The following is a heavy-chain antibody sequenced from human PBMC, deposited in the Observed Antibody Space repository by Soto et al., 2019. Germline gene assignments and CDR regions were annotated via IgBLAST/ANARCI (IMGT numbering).Heavy chain of an antibody. V-gene: IGHV1-2*04. Sequence: ASVKVSFKASGYTFTGYYMHWVRQAPGQGLEWMGWINPNSGGTNYAQKFQGWVTMTRDTSISTAYMELSRLRSDDTAVYYCARSGSLVAAAETDYYYGMDVWGQGTTVTVSS. J-gene: IGHJ6*02. CDR2: INPNSGGT. CDR3: ARSGSLVAAAETDYYYGMDV. CDR1: GYTFTGYY. D-gene: IGHD6-13*01.